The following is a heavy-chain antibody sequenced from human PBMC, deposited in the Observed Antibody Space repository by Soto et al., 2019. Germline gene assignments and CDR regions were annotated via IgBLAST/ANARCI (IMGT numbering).Heavy chain of an antibody. CDR1: GFTFSDAW. Sequence: GSLRLSCAASGFTFSDAWMNWVRQAPGKGLEWVSVIYSGGSTYYADSVKGRFTISRDNSKNTLYLQMNSLRAEDTAVYYCARDRVESGYPEYFQHWGQGTLVTVSS. D-gene: IGHD3-22*01. J-gene: IGHJ1*01. V-gene: IGHV3-53*01. CDR2: IYSGGST. CDR3: ARDRVESGYPEYFQH.